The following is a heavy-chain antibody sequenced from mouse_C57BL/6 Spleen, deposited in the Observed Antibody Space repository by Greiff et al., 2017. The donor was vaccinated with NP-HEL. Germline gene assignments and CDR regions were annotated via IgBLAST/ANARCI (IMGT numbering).Heavy chain of an antibody. CDR3: ARDYGGPYAMDY. CDR1: GFTFSDYG. Sequence: EVKPVESGGGLVKPGGSLKLSCAASGFTFSDYGMHWVRQAPEKGLEWVAYISSGSSTIYYADTVKGRFTIYRDNAKNTLFLQITSLSSEDTAMYYCARDYGGPYAMDYWGQGTSVTVSS. D-gene: IGHD1-2*01. J-gene: IGHJ4*01. CDR2: ISSGSSTI. V-gene: IGHV5-17*01.